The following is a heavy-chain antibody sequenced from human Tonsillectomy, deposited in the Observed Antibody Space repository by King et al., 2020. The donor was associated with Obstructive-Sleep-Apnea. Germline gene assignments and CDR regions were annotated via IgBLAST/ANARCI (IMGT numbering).Heavy chain of an antibody. J-gene: IGHJ4*02. CDR3: AKDQGGNRGWAVDY. CDR2: IWYDGSNK. D-gene: IGHD6-19*01. Sequence: VQLVESGGGVVQPGRSLRLSCAASGFTFSSYGMHWVRQAPGKGLEWVAVIWYDGSNKYYADSVKGRFTISRDNSKNTLYLQMTSLGAEDTAVYYCAKDQGGNRGWAVDYWGQGTLVTVSS. CDR1: GFTFSSYG. V-gene: IGHV3-33*06.